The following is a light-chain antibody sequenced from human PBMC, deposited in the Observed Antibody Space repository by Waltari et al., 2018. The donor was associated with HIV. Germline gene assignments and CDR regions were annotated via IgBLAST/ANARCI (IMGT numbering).Light chain of an antibody. J-gene: IGLJ1*01. Sequence: QSVLTQPPSASGAPGQRVTISCSGSSSNIENDNVYWYQEFPGAAPKILSYKDTQRPSGVPDRFTGSKSGTSASLAIGGLRSDDEADYYCVGWDSRLRGYVFGAGTKVTVL. CDR3: VGWDSRLRGYV. CDR2: KDT. V-gene: IGLV1-47*01. CDR1: SSNIENDN.